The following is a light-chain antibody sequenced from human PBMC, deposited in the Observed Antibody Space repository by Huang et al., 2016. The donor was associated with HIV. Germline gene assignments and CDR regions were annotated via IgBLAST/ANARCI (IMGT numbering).Light chain of an antibody. Sequence: DVVMTQSPLSLSVTLGQAASISCRSSGSLIHTDGNTYLNWFHQRPGQSPRRLIYKGSNRDCGVPDIFSGSGSGTDFTLEISSFEAEDVGVYYCMQGSHWPQTFGQGTKVEIK. J-gene: IGKJ1*01. CDR2: KGS. CDR1: GSLIHTDGNTY. V-gene: IGKV2-30*02. CDR3: MQGSHWPQT.